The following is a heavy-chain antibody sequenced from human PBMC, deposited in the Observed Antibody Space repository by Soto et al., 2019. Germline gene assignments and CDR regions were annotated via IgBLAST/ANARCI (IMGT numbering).Heavy chain of an antibody. J-gene: IGHJ4*02. Sequence: QITLKESGPTLVKPTQTLTLTCTFSGFSLSTSGVGVGWIRQPPGKALEWLAVIYWHDSKTYSPSLQSRLTITKDTSRDQVVLTMTNMDPVDTAAYSCAHKGSGSRAIDYWGQGALVTVSS. CDR3: AHKGSGSRAIDY. CDR2: IYWHDSK. V-gene: IGHV2-5*01. CDR1: GFSLSTSGVG. D-gene: IGHD3-10*01.